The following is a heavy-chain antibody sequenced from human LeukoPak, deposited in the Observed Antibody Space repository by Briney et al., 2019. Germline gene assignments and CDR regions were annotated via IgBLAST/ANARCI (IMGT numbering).Heavy chain of an antibody. CDR2: INPSGDNT. CDR1: GYTFTNNF. J-gene: IGHJ4*02. Sequence: ASAKVSCKASGYTFTNNFMHWVRQAPGQGLEWMGIINPSGDNTWYAQDFQGRVTITRDTSASMAYMELSSLRSDDMAVYYCARGIWSTTVTAYYLDYWGQGTLVTVSS. V-gene: IGHV1-46*01. CDR3: ARGIWSTTVTAYYLDY. D-gene: IGHD4-17*01.